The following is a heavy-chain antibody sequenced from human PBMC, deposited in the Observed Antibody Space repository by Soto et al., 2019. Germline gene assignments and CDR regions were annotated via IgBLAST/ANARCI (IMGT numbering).Heavy chain of an antibody. D-gene: IGHD2-2*01. V-gene: IGHV3-9*01. J-gene: IGHJ4*02. CDR2: ISWSGSTI. CDR1: GVAFDDYA. CDR3: TKEVQHHFSYYFDN. Sequence: EVQLVESGGGLVQPGRSLRLSCVISGVAFDDYAMHWVRQVPGKGLEWVAGISWSGSTIDYADSVKGRFTISRDNAKNSLYLEMSGLRPDDTAVYYCTKEVQHHFSYYFDNWGQGTLVTVSS.